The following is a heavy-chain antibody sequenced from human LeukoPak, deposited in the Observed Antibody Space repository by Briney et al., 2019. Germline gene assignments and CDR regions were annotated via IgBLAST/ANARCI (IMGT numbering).Heavy chain of an antibody. CDR3: AKADYYDFDS. V-gene: IGHV3-23*01. D-gene: IGHD3-10*01. CDR1: GFTITTYA. Sequence: GGSLLLSCAASGFTITTYAMSWVRQAPGKGLECVSTISGSGVGAYYADSVKGRFTIPRDNSNNTLYLQMNSLRAEDTAVYYCAKADYYDFDSWGQGTLVTVSS. CDR2: ISGSGVGA. J-gene: IGHJ4*02.